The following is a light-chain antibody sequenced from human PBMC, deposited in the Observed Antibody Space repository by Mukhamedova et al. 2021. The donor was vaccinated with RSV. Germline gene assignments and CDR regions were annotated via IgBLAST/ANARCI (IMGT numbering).Light chain of an antibody. CDR3: ASWDDSLSGLL. V-gene: IGLV1-47*01. J-gene: IGLJ3*02. CDR2: RNS. Sequence: VYWYQQFPGTAPKLLIFRNSQRPSGVPDRFSGFKSGTSGSLVISGLRSEAEAEYYCASWDDSLSGLLFGGWTNLTVL.